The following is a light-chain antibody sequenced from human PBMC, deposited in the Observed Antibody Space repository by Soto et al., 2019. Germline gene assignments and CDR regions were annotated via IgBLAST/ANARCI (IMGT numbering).Light chain of an antibody. V-gene: IGKV3-15*01. J-gene: IGKJ1*01. CDR1: QSVSNK. Sequence: EVVMRQSPATLSVSPGETATLSCRASQSVSNKLAWYQQRPGQAPRLLIYAADTRATGIPDRFSGSGSGREFTITISRLQSEDFAVYYCQQYNNWPPWTFCQGNKVEVK. CDR2: AAD. CDR3: QQYNNWPPWT.